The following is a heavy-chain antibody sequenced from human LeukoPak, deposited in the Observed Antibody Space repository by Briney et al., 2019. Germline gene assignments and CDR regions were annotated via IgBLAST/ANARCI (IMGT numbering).Heavy chain of an antibody. D-gene: IGHD6-6*01. CDR2: ISYDGSNK. J-gene: IGHJ6*03. CDR3: ARVIAARPARRTYYYMDV. Sequence: GRSLRLSCAASGFTFSSYGMHWVRQAPGKGLEWVAVISYDGSNKYYADSVRGRFTISRDNAKDSLYLQMNSLRAEDTAVYHCARVIAARPARRTYYYMDVWGKGTTVTVSS. CDR1: GFTFSSYG. V-gene: IGHV3-30*03.